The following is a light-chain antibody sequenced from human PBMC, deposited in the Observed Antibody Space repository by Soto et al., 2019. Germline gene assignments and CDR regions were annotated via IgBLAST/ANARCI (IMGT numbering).Light chain of an antibody. CDR3: HQFGSSPPAFT. Sequence: ESMLTQSPGTLSLSPGERATLSCRASQSVSTRYLAWYQQKPGQAPRLLIYGASIRATGVPDRFSGSGSGTDFTLTISRLEPEDVAVYYCHQFGSSPPAFTCGQGTKLEI. CDR2: GAS. V-gene: IGKV3-20*01. J-gene: IGKJ2*01. CDR1: QSVSTRY.